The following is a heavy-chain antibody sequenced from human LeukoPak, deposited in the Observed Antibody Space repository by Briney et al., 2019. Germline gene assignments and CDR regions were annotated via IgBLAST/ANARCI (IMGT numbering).Heavy chain of an antibody. CDR1: GFTFSSYW. Sequence: PGGSLRLSCAASGFTFSSYWMSWVRQAPGKGLEWVANVKQDGSEKYYVDSVKGRFTISRDNAKNSLYLQMNSLRAEDTAVYYCARSRWLQLIPYSDYWGQGTLVTVSS. J-gene: IGHJ4*02. CDR3: ARSRWLQLIPYSDY. V-gene: IGHV3-7*04. CDR2: VKQDGSEK. D-gene: IGHD5-24*01.